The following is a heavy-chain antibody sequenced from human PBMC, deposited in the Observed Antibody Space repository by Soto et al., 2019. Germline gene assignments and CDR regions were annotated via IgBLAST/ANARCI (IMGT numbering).Heavy chain of an antibody. D-gene: IGHD1-26*01. Sequence: ASVKVSCKASGYTFTSYDINWVRQATGQGLEWMGWMNPNSGNTGYAQKFQGRVTMTRNTSISTAYMELSSLRSEDTAVYYCARAGDLSEKVGATEMGYWGQGTLVTVFS. V-gene: IGHV1-8*01. CDR1: GYTFTSYD. CDR2: MNPNSGNT. CDR3: ARAGDLSEKVGATEMGY. J-gene: IGHJ4*02.